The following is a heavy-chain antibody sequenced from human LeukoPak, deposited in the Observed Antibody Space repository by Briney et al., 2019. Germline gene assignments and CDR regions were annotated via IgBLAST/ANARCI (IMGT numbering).Heavy chain of an antibody. D-gene: IGHD6-19*01. CDR2: ISGSGGST. CDR1: GFTFNRYS. CDR3: AKGKTAVPNWFDP. Sequence: GGSLRLSCAASGFTFNRYSMNWVRQAPGKGLEWVSAISGSGGSTYYADSVKGRFTISRDNSKNTLYLQMNSLRAEDTAVYYCAKGKTAVPNWFDPWGQGTLVTVSS. V-gene: IGHV3-23*01. J-gene: IGHJ5*02.